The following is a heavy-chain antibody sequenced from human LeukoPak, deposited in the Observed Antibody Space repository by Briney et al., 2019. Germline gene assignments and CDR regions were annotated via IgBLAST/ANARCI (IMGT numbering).Heavy chain of an antibody. V-gene: IGHV3-7*03. CDR3: ARDRYYDSSGYNWCFDL. CDR2: IKQDGSEK. CDR1: RFTFSSYW. J-gene: IGHJ2*01. Sequence: GGSLRLSCAASRFTFSSYWMSWVRQAPGKGLEWVANIKQDGSEKYYVDSVKGRFTISRDNAKNSLYLQMNSLRAEDTAVYYCARDRYYDSSGYNWCFDLWGRGTLVTVSS. D-gene: IGHD3-22*01.